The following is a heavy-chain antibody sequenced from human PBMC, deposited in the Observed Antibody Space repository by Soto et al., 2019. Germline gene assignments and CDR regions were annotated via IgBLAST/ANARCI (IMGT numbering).Heavy chain of an antibody. CDR3: ALEVSPSSSSLYRDAVDI. CDR1: GFTLSAYW. J-gene: IGHJ3*02. D-gene: IGHD6-13*01. V-gene: IGHV3-7*03. CDR2: INRDGSKK. Sequence: EVQLEESGGDLVQPGGSLRLSCAASGFTLSAYWMTWVRQAPGKGLEWVANINRDGSKKSYVDSVRGRFTISNDNVGNSLHLQMDRMRADATALYCCALEVSPSSSSLYRDAVDIWSQGTMVTVSS.